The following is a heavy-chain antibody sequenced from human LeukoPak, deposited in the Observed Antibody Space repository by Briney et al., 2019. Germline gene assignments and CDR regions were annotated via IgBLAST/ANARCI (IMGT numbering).Heavy chain of an antibody. D-gene: IGHD1-26*01. CDR3: WVFVGATYFDY. CDR2: ISSSGSTI. Sequence: GGSLRLSCAASGFNFSTYSMNWVRQAPGKRLDWVSYISSSGSTIYYADSVKGRFTISRDNSKNTLYLQMSSLRAEDTAVYYCWVFVGATYFDYWGQGTLVTVSS. J-gene: IGHJ4*02. CDR1: GFNFSTYS. V-gene: IGHV3-48*01.